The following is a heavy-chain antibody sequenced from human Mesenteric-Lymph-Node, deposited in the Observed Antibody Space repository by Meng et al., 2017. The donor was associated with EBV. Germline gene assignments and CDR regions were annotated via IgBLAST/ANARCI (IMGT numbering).Heavy chain of an antibody. CDR2: IYYSGST. D-gene: IGHD5-12*01. CDR3: ARGLEVATMSY. CDR1: GGPISSGGYC. J-gene: IGHJ4*02. V-gene: IGHV4-30-4*01. Sequence: QVQVEGSGPGMVKPSQSLSLTCAVSGGPISSGGYCWSWIRQPPGKGLEWIGYIYYSGSTYYNPSLKSRVTISVDTSKNQFSQKLSSVTAADTAVYYCARGLEVATMSYWGQGTLVTVSS.